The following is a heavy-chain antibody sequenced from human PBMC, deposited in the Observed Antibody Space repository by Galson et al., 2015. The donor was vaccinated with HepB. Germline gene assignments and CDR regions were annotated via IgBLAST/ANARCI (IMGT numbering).Heavy chain of an antibody. V-gene: IGHV3-48*01. D-gene: IGHD3-3*01. J-gene: IGHJ3*02. CDR2: ISSSSSTI. Sequence: SLRLSCAASGFTLSSYSMNWVRQAPGKGLEWVSYISSSSSTIYYADSVKGRFTISRDNAKNSLYLQMNSLRAEDTAVYYCARGLRFLEWLPYDAFDIWGQGTLVTVSS. CDR1: GFTLSSYS. CDR3: ARGLRFLEWLPYDAFDI.